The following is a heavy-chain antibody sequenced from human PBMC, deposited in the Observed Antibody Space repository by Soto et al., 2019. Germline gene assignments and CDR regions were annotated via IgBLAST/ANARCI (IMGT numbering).Heavy chain of an antibody. J-gene: IGHJ4*02. Sequence: QVQLVESGGGVVQPGRSLRLSCAASGFTFSSYGMHWVRQAPGKGLEWVAVIWYDGSNKYYADSVKGRFTISRDNSKNTLYLQMNGLRAEDTAVYYCARERGYSYGYFAGFDYWGQGTLVTVSS. V-gene: IGHV3-33*01. CDR2: IWYDGSNK. D-gene: IGHD5-18*01. CDR3: ARERGYSYGYFAGFDY. CDR1: GFTFSSYG.